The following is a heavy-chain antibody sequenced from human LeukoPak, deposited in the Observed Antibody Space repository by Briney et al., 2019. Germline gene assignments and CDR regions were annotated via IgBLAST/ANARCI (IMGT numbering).Heavy chain of an antibody. CDR2: ISSSSSYI. CDR3: ARPYDFWSGYPPLNYMDV. D-gene: IGHD3-3*01. Sequence: GGSLRLSCAASVFTFSSYSMNWVRQAPRKGLGWVSSISSSSSYIYYADSVKGRFTISRDNAKNSLYLQMNSLRAEDTAVYYCARPYDFWSGYPPLNYMDVWGKGTTVTVSS. V-gene: IGHV3-21*01. CDR1: VFTFSSYS. J-gene: IGHJ6*03.